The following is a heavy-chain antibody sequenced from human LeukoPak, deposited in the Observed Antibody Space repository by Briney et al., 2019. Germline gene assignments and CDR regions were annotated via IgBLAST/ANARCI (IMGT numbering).Heavy chain of an antibody. CDR3: ARGSTNYDLWSGYYFHDGFDI. CDR2: IIPIFGTA. J-gene: IGHJ3*02. Sequence: SVKVSCKASGGTFSSYAISWVRQAPGQGLEWMGGIIPIFGTANHAQKFQVRVTITADESTSTAYMELSSLRSEDTAVYYCARGSTNYDLWSGYYFHDGFDIWGQGTMVTVA. CDR1: GGTFSSYA. V-gene: IGHV1-69*13. D-gene: IGHD3-3*01.